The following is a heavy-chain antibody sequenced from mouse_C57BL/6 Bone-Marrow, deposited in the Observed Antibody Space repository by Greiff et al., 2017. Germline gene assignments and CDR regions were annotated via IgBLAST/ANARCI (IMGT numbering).Heavy chain of an antibody. V-gene: IGHV1-39*01. Sequence: VQLQQSGPELVKPGASVKISCKASGYSFTDYNMNWVKQSNGKSLEWIGVINPNYGTTSYNQKFKGKATLTVDQSSSTAYMQLNSLTYEDSAVYYCTIRNYYGSSYEGWYFDVWGTGTTVTVSS. J-gene: IGHJ1*03. CDR3: TIRNYYGSSYEGWYFDV. CDR1: GYSFTDYN. CDR2: INPNYGTT. D-gene: IGHD1-1*01.